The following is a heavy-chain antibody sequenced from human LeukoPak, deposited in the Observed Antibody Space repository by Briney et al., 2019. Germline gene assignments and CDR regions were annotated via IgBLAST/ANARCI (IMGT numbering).Heavy chain of an antibody. CDR2: IYYSGST. Sequence: PSETLSLTCTVSGASISSYYWSWIRQPPGKGLEWIGYIYYSGSTNYNPSLKSRVTISVDTSKNQFSLKLSSVTAADTAVYYCAREGLGSSSPIDAFDIWGQGTMVTVSS. V-gene: IGHV4-59*01. CDR3: AREGLGSSSPIDAFDI. D-gene: IGHD6-6*01. CDR1: GASISSYY. J-gene: IGHJ3*02.